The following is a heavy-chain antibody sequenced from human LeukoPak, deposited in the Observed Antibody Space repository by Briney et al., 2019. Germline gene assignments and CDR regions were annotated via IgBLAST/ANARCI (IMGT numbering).Heavy chain of an antibody. D-gene: IGHD5-24*01. CDR2: ISYDGRNQ. CDR1: GFTFSSYA. Sequence: PGGSLRLSCAASGFTFSSYAMHWVRQAPGKGLEWVAVISYDGRNQYYADSVKGRFTFSRDNSKNTLYVQMNSLRDEDTAVYYCARSRDGYNYAFDYWGQGTLVTVSS. J-gene: IGHJ4*02. CDR3: ARSRDGYNYAFDY. V-gene: IGHV3-30*04.